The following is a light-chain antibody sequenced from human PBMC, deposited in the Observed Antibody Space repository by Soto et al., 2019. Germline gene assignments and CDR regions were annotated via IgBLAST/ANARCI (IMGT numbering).Light chain of an antibody. CDR1: QGISNY. Sequence: DIQMTQSPSSLSASVGDRVTITCRASQGISNYLAWYQQKPGKVPKLLIYAASTLQSGVPSRFSGSGSGTDFTLTISSLQPEDVATYYCQRHNSARPVSFGPGTKVDLK. V-gene: IGKV1-27*01. CDR2: AAS. J-gene: IGKJ3*01. CDR3: QRHNSARPVS.